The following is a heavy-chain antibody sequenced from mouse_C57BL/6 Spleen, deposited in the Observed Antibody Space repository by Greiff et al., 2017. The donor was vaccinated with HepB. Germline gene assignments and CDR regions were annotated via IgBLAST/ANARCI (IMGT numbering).Heavy chain of an antibody. J-gene: IGHJ1*03. CDR3: ARGGYDYDWYFDV. V-gene: IGHV1-80*01. CDR2: IYPGDGDT. D-gene: IGHD2-4*01. CDR1: GYAFSSYW. Sequence: QVQLKESGAELVKPGASVKISCKASGYAFSSYWMNWVKQRPGKGLEWIGQIYPGDGDTNYNGKFKGKATLTADKSSSTAYMQLSSLTSEDSAVYFCARGGYDYDWYFDVWGTGTTVTVSS.